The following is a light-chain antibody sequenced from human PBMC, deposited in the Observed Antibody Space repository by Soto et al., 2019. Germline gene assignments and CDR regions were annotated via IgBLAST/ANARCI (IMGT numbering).Light chain of an antibody. Sequence: EIVLMQSPGTLSLSPGERATLSCRASQSVSSSSLTCYQQKPGQAPRLLIYGASTRATGIPDRFSGSGSGTDFSLTISRLEPEDFAVYYCLQFDISPLYTFGQGTKVDIK. V-gene: IGKV3-20*01. J-gene: IGKJ2*01. CDR2: GAS. CDR3: LQFDISPLYT. CDR1: QSVSSSS.